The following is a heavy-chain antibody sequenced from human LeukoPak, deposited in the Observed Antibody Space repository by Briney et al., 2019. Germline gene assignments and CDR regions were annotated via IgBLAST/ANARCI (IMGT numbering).Heavy chain of an antibody. D-gene: IGHD3-22*01. V-gene: IGHV4-39*01. J-gene: IGHJ3*01. CDR1: GCSISSTSYY. CDR2: IYHSGST. CDR3: AKAGVRYFDSSGLYAFDF. Sequence: SETLSLTCAVSGCSISSTSYYWAWIRQPPGKGLEWIGTIYHSGSTYHNPSLKSRVTLSVDTSRNQFSLRLSSVDAPEMDVYYCAKAGVRYFDSSGLYAFDFWGQGTMVTVSS.